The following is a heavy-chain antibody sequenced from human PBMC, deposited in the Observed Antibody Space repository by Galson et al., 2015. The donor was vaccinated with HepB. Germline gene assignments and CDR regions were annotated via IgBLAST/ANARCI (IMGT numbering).Heavy chain of an antibody. J-gene: IGHJ3*02. Sequence: CAISGDSASSNSAAWNWIRQSPSRGLEWLGRTCYRSKWYNDYAVSVKSRITINPDTSKNQFSLQLNSVTPEDTAVYYCARSPLNYYDSSGNGAFDIWGQGTMVTVSS. V-gene: IGHV6-1*01. CDR2: TCYRSKWYN. CDR1: GDSASSNSAA. CDR3: ARSPLNYYDSSGNGAFDI. D-gene: IGHD3-22*01.